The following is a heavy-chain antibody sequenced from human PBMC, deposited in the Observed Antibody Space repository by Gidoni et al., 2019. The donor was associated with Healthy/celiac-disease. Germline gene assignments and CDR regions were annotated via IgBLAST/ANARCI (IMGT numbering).Heavy chain of an antibody. V-gene: IGHV3-21*01. CDR1: GFTFSSYS. D-gene: IGHD3-3*01. CDR3: ASEERVAVFGVSY. J-gene: IGHJ4*02. CDR2: ISSSSSYI. Sequence: EVQLVESGGGLVKPGGSLRLSCAASGFTFSSYSMNWVRQAPGKGLEWVSSISSSSSYIYYADSVKGRFTISRDNAKNSLYLQMNSLRAEDTAVYYCASEERVAVFGVSYWGQGTLVTVSS.